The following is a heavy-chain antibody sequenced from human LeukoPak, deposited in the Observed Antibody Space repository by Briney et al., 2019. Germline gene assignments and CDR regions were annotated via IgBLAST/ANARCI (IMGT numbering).Heavy chain of an antibody. Sequence: PGGSLRLSCAASGFTFSSYSMNWVRQAPGKGLEWVSSISSSSSYIYYADSVKGRFTISRDNAKNSLYLQMNSLRAEDTAVYYCARDKVHYDSSGYYPYPDYWGQGTLVTVSS. CDR2: ISSSSSYI. J-gene: IGHJ4*02. V-gene: IGHV3-21*01. CDR1: GFTFSSYS. D-gene: IGHD3-22*01. CDR3: ARDKVHYDSSGYYPYPDY.